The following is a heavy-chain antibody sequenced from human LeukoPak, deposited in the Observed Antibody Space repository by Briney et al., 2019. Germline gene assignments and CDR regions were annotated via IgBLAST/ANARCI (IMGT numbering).Heavy chain of an antibody. CDR3: ARHGNGVGYSYGYNYYYMDV. CDR1: GYSFTSYW. CDR2: VYPGNSDT. J-gene: IGHJ6*03. V-gene: IGHV5-51*01. D-gene: IGHD5-18*01. Sequence: GESLKISCKGSGYSFTSYWIGWVRQMPGKGLEWMGIVYPGNSDTRYSPSFQGQVTISADKSISTAYLQWSSLKASDTAMYYCARHGNGVGYSYGYNYYYMDVWGKGTTVTVSS.